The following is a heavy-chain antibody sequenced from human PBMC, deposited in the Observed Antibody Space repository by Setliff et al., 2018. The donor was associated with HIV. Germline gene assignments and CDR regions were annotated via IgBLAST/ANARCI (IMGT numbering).Heavy chain of an antibody. V-gene: IGHV3-15*01. CDR2: IKGKSDGETT. Sequence: PGGSLRLSCAASGFTFSNAWMTWVRQAPGKGLEWVGLIKGKSDGETTDYAEPVKGRFSISRDDSKNALFLQMNSLKTEDTAVYHCTTVHYCSPTRCYIFDYWGQGTLVTVSS. CDR3: TTVHYCSPTRCYIFDY. CDR1: GFTFSNAW. D-gene: IGHD2-2*02. J-gene: IGHJ4*02.